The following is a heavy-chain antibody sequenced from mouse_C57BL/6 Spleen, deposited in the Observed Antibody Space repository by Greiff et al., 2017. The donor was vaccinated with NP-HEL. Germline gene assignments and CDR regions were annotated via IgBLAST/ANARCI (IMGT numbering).Heavy chain of an antibody. D-gene: IGHD2-14*01. V-gene: IGHV1-64*01. CDR1: GYTFTSYW. CDR2: VHPNSGST. Sequence: QVQLQQPGAELVKPGASVKLSCKASGYTFTSYWMHWVKQRPGQGLEWIGMVHPNSGSTNYNEKFKSKATLTVDKSSSTAYMQLSSLTSEDSAVYYCARSGVLAHWYLDVGGTGTTVTVSS. J-gene: IGHJ1*03. CDR3: ARSGVLAHWYLDV.